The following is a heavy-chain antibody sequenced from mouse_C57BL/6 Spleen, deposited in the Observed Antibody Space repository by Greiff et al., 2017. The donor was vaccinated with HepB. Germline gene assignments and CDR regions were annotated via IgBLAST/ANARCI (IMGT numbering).Heavy chain of an antibody. V-gene: IGHV2-4*01. Sequence: QVQLKESGPGLVQPSQSLSITCTVSGFSLTSYGVHWVRQPPGKGLEWLGVIWSGGSTDYNAAFISRLSISKDNSKSQVFFKMNSLQADDTAIYYCAKGDDYDRGYAMYYWGQGTSVTVSS. CDR2: IWSGGST. CDR3: AKGDDYDRGYAMYY. CDR1: GFSLTSYG. J-gene: IGHJ4*01. D-gene: IGHD2-4*01.